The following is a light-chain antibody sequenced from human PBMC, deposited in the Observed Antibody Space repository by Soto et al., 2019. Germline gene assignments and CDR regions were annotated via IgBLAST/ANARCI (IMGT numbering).Light chain of an antibody. V-gene: IGKV1-39*01. CDR2: AAS. CDR1: QTISRY. CDR3: QQSYNTLA. Sequence: DIQMTQSPSSLSASVGDRVTITCRASQTISRYLNWYQQKPGKAPKLLIFAASSLQSGVPSRFSGRGSGTEFTLAISSLQPEDFATYYCQQSYNTLAFGPGTKVDIK. J-gene: IGKJ3*01.